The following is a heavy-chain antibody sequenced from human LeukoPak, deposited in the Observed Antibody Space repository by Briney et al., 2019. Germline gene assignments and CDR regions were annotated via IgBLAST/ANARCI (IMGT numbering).Heavy chain of an antibody. V-gene: IGHV4-39*01. CDR3: ASSGYSSSGWPFDY. Sequence: KSSETLSLTCTVSGGSISSSSYYWGWIRQPPGKGLEWIGSIYYSGSTYYNPSLKSRVTISVDTSKNQFSLKLSSVTAADTAVYYYASSGYSSSGWPFDYWGQGTLVTVYS. D-gene: IGHD6-19*01. CDR1: GGSISSSSYY. J-gene: IGHJ4*02. CDR2: IYYSGST.